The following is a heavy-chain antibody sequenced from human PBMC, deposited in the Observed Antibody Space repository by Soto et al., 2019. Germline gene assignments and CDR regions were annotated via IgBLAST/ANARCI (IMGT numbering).Heavy chain of an antibody. V-gene: IGHV2-5*02. CDR3: AHRVLRTVFGLVTTTAIYFDF. CDR2: NYWDDDK. CDR1: GFSLTTSGVG. Sequence: QITLNESGPTQVKPRQTPTLTCTFSGFSLTTSGVGVGWIRQSPGKAPEWLALNYWDDDKRYSPSLKSRLTITKDTSKNQVVLTMADLDSADTATYSCAHRVLRTVFGLVTTTAIYFDFWGQGTPVAVSS. D-gene: IGHD3-3*01. J-gene: IGHJ4*02.